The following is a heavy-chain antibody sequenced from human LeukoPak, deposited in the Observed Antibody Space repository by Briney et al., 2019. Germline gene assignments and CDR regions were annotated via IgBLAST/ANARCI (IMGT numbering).Heavy chain of an antibody. CDR2: IYYSGST. Sequence: PSETLSLTCTVSGGSISSGGYYWSWIRQHPGKGLEWIGYIYYSGSTYYNPSLKSRVTISVDTSKNQFSLKLSSVTAADTAVYYCARDRPRGSSGQADWFDPWGQGTLVTVSS. V-gene: IGHV4-31*03. D-gene: IGHD6-6*01. CDR1: GGSISSGGYY. CDR3: ARDRPRGSSGQADWFDP. J-gene: IGHJ5*02.